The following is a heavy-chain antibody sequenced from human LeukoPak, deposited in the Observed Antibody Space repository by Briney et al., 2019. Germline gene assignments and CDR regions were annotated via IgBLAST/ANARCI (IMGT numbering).Heavy chain of an antibody. CDR3: ASDGSTYYDFWSGYSYGMDV. J-gene: IGHJ6*02. CDR2: INSDGSST. CDR1: GFTFSSYW. Sequence: GGSLRLSCAASGFTFSSYWMHWVRQAPGKGLVWVSRINSDGSSTSYADSVKGRFTISRDNAKNTLYLQMNSLRAEDTAVYYCASDGSTYYDFWSGYSYGMDVWGQGTTVTVSS. V-gene: IGHV3-74*01. D-gene: IGHD3-3*01.